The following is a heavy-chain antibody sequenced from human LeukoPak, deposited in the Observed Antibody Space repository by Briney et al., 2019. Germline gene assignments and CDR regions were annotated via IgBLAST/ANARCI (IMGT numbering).Heavy chain of an antibody. J-gene: IGHJ4*02. CDR3: ASKPRRGIAGIPLGY. CDR1: GGSFSGYY. Sequence: PSETLSLTCAVYGGSFSGYYWSWIRQPPGKGLEWIGEINHSGSTNYNPSLKSRVTISVDTSKNQFSLKLSSVTAADTAVYYCASKPRRGIAGIPLGYWGQGTLVTVSS. CDR2: INHSGST. V-gene: IGHV4-34*01. D-gene: IGHD6-13*01.